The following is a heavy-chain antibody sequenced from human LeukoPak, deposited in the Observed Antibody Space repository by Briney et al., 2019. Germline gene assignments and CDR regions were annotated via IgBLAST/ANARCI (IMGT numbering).Heavy chain of an antibody. V-gene: IGHV3-21*04. J-gene: IGHJ4*02. CDR3: ARVNRGYDFGY. CDR1: GFTFSSYS. D-gene: IGHD5-12*01. CDR2: ISSSSSYI. Sequence: GGSLRLSCAASGFTFSSYSMNWVRQAPGKGLEWVSSISSSSSYIYYADSVKGRFTISRDNAKNSLYLQMNSLRAEDTAVYYCARVNRGYDFGYWGQGTLVTVSS.